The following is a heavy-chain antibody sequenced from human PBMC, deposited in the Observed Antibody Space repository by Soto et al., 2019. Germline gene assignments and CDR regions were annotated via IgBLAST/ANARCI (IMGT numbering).Heavy chain of an antibody. J-gene: IGHJ4*02. Sequence: DVQLLESGGGLVQPGGSLRLSCAASGFTFNNYAINWVRQSPGKGLEWVSVISGSAGSTYYADSVKGRFTITRDNSKNTLYPQMSSLRVEDTAVYYCAKAGGAAGTVDYFDYWGQGTLVTVSS. CDR1: GFTFNNYA. CDR2: ISGSAGST. CDR3: AKAGGAAGTVDYFDY. V-gene: IGHV3-23*01. D-gene: IGHD6-13*01.